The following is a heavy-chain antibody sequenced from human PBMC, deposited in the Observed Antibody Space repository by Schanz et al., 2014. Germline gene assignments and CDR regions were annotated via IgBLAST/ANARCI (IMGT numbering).Heavy chain of an antibody. V-gene: IGHV1-18*04. CDR1: GYTFSSYG. Sequence: QVQLVQSGAEVKKPGASVKVSCKASGYTFSSYGINWVRQAPGQGLEWMGWISGYNGNTNYAQELQGRVTLTADTSTSTVYMELRSLRSDDTAIYCCARDGSDYGSGSYPCYFHYWGQGTLVTVSS. CDR3: ARDGSDYGSGSYPCYFHY. J-gene: IGHJ4*02. D-gene: IGHD3-10*01. CDR2: ISGYNGNT.